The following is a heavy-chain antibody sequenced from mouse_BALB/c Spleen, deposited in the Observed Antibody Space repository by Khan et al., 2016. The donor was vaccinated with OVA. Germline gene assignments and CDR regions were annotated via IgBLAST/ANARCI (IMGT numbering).Heavy chain of an antibody. J-gene: IGHJ2*01. CDR3: ATSYYYGYYFDY. CDR1: GFTFSSYG. CDR2: ISGDSSTI. Sequence: EVKLVESGGGLVQPGGSRKLSCAASGFTFSSYGMHWVRQAPEKGLEWVAYISGDSSTIYYADTVKGRFTISRDNPNKTLFLQMTSLMSEDTTMYYCATSYYYGYYFDYWGPGTTPTVSS. V-gene: IGHV5-17*02. D-gene: IGHD1-1*01.